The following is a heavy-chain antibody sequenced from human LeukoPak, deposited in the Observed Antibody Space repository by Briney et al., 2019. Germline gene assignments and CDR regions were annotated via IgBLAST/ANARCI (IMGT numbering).Heavy chain of an antibody. D-gene: IGHD5-12*01. V-gene: IGHV3-30-3*01. Sequence: GGSLRLSCAATGFTFSNYAIHWGRQAPGKGLEWVAFISDDGSRQHYADSVKGRFTISRDNSKNTLNLQMNSLRAEDTAVYYCARDPQVRGGYDLRSVSPDYWGQGTLVTVSS. CDR2: ISDDGSRQ. J-gene: IGHJ4*02. CDR1: GFTFSNYA. CDR3: ARDPQVRGGYDLRSVSPDY.